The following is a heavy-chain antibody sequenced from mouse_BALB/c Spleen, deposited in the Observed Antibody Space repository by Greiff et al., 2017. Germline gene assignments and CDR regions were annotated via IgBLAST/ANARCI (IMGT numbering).Heavy chain of an antibody. V-gene: IGHV14-3*02. D-gene: IGHD1-1*01. CDR3: ASQGTSSLRAMGC. J-gene: IGHJ4*01. CDR1: GFNIKDTY. Sequence: VQLQQSGAELVKPGASVKLSCTASGFNIKDTYMHWVKQRPEQGLEWIGRIDPANGNTKYDPKFKGKATITADTSSNTAYLQRSSLTSEDTAVYYCASQGTSSLRAMGCWGQGTSVTVSS. CDR2: IDPANGNT.